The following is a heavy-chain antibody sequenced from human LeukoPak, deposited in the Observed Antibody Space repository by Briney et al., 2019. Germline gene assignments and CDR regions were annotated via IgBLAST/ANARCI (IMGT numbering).Heavy chain of an antibody. D-gene: IGHD2-15*01. CDR3: AKGGYTTWFDP. Sequence: GGSLRLSCAASGFTFSSYWIHWVRQAPGKGLVWVSRINTDGSNTGYADSVKGRFTISRDNSKNTLYLEMNSLRAEDTAVYYCAKGGYTTWFDPWGQGTLVTVSS. J-gene: IGHJ5*02. CDR1: GFTFSSYW. V-gene: IGHV3-74*01. CDR2: INTDGSNT.